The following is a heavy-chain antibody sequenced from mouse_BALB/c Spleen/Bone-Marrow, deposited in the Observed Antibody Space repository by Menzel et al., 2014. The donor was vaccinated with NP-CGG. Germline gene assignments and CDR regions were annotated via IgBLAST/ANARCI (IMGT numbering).Heavy chain of an antibody. CDR2: IYPGDGDT. Sequence: VQVVESGAELARPGASVKLSCKASGYTFTSYWMQWLKQRPGQGLEWIGAIYPGDGDTRYTQKFKGKATLTADKSSSTAYMQLSSLASEDSAVYYCARWDDYDAWFAYWGQGTLVTVSA. CDR1: GYTFTSYW. CDR3: ARWDDYDAWFAY. V-gene: IGHV1-87*01. D-gene: IGHD2-4*01. J-gene: IGHJ3*01.